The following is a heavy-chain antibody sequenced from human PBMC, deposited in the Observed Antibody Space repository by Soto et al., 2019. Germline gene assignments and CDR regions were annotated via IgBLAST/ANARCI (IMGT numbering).Heavy chain of an antibody. CDR1: GDSISSADYY. J-gene: IGHJ6*02. Sequence: QVQLQESGPGLVRPSQTLSLTCTVSGDSISSADYYWSWIRQTPGKGLEWIGHIFYSGTTYYNPSPKSRLTISVDTSKNHCSLRLTSVTAADTAVYYCARDLWVEPELYYYGMDVWGQGTTVTVSS. CDR3: ARDLWVEPELYYYGMDV. D-gene: IGHD1-1*01. CDR2: IFYSGTT. V-gene: IGHV4-30-4*01.